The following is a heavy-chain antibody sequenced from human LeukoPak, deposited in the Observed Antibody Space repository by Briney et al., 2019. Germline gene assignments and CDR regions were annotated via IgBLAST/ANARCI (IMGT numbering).Heavy chain of an antibody. CDR3: ARGLTMGHF. CDR2: ISGDGATT. D-gene: IGHD4/OR15-4a*01. CDR1: GFTFDDYA. J-gene: IGHJ4*02. Sequence: GGSLRLSCAVSGFTFDDYAMHWVRQAPGKGLEWVSLISGDGATTYYADSVKGRFTISRDNAKNSLYLQMNSLRAEDTAVYYCARGLTMGHFGGQGTLVTVSS. V-gene: IGHV3-43*02.